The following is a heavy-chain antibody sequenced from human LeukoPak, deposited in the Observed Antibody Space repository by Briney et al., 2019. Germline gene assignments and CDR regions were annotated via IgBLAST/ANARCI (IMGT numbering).Heavy chain of an antibody. J-gene: IGHJ4*02. Sequence: GGSLRLSCAASGFTFSSYEMNWVRQAPGKGLEWVSYISSSGSTIYYADSVKGRFTISRDNAKNSLYLQMNSLRAEDTAVYYCARGKGRSSYEEIDYWGQGTLVTVSS. D-gene: IGHD6-6*01. CDR1: GFTFSSYE. CDR3: ARGKGRSSYEEIDY. V-gene: IGHV3-48*03. CDR2: ISSSGSTI.